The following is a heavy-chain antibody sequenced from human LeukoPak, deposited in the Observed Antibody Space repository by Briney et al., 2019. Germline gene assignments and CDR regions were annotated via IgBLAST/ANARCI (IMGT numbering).Heavy chain of an antibody. Sequence: GESLKISCKGSGYSFTSYWISWVRQMPGKGLEWMGRVDPSDSYTNYSPSYQGHVTISADKSISTAYLQWSSLKASDTAMYYCARRVSSSGWFDPWGQGTLVTVSS. CDR2: VDPSDSYT. J-gene: IGHJ5*02. CDR3: ARRVSSSGWFDP. V-gene: IGHV5-10-1*01. CDR1: GYSFTSYW. D-gene: IGHD6-6*01.